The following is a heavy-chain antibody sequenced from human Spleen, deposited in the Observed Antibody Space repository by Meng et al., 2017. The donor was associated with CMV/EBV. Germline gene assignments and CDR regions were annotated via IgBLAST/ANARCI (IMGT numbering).Heavy chain of an antibody. CDR2: IYPADSDT. CDR1: GYSFTDYW. CDR3: ARRTGNSFVDY. D-gene: IGHD4-23*01. J-gene: IGHJ4*02. V-gene: IGHV5-51*01. Sequence: GESLKISCKASGYSFTDYWIGWVRQMPGKGLELMGIIYPADSDTTYSPSFQGQVTISADKSISTAYLQWSSLEASDTAMYYCARRTGNSFVDYWGQGTLVTVSS.